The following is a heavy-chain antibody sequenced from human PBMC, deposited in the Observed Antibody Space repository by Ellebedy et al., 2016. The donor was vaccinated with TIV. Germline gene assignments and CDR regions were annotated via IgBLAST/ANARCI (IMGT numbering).Heavy chain of an antibody. CDR1: GFTFSSYA. CDR3: AKVPTAIFAHFYYYYYYMDV. J-gene: IGHJ6*03. D-gene: IGHD2-21*02. V-gene: IGHV3-23*01. Sequence: GESLKISXAASGFTFSSYAMSWVRQAPGRRLEWVSAISGSGGSTHYVDSVRGRFTISRDNSKNTLYLQMTSLRAEDTAVYYCAKVPTAIFAHFYYYYYYMDVWGKGTTVTVSS. CDR2: ISGSGGST.